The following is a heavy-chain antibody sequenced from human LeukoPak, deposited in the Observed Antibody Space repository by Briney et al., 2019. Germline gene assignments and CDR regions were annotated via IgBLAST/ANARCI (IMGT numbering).Heavy chain of an antibody. J-gene: IGHJ5*02. D-gene: IGHD3-16*02. CDR2: IYTSGST. CDR3: ARAPPTPGYVWGSYRPFDP. Sequence: KPSETLSLTCTVSGGSISSYYWSWIRQPPGKGLEWIGYIYTSGSTNYNPSLKSRVTISVDTSKNQFSLKLSSVTAADTAVYYCARAPPTPGYVWGSYRPFDPWGQGTLVTVSS. CDR1: GGSISSYY. V-gene: IGHV4-4*09.